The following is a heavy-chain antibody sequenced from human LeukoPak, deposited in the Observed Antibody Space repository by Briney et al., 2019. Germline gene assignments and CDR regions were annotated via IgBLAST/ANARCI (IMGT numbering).Heavy chain of an antibody. D-gene: IGHD1-26*01. J-gene: IGHJ4*02. V-gene: IGHV1-46*01. CDR2: INPSGGST. CDR3: ARGGGANNSHGPHDY. Sequence: ASVKVSCKASGYTFTSYYMHWVRQAPGQGLEWMGIINPSGGSTSYAQKFQGRVTMTRDTSTSTVYMELSSLRSEDTAVYYCARGGGANNSHGPHDYWGQGTLVTVSS. CDR1: GYTFTSYY.